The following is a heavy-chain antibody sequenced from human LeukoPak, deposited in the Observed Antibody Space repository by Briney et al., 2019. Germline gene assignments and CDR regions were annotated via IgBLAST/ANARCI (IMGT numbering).Heavy chain of an antibody. D-gene: IGHD6-6*01. CDR2: ISGSGGST. J-gene: IGHJ4*02. V-gene: IGHV3-23*01. CDR3: AKDLGSSSSPTSDY. Sequence: PGGSLRLSCAASGFTFSSYAMSWVRQAPGRGLEWVSAISGSGGSTYYADSVKGRFTISRDNSKNTLYLQMNSLRAEDTAVYYCAKDLGSSSSPTSDYWGQGTLVTVSS. CDR1: GFTFSSYA.